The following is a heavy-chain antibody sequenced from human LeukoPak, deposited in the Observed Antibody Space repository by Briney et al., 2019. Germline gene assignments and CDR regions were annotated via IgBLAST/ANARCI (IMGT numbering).Heavy chain of an antibody. D-gene: IGHD3-10*01. CDR2: ISSSSSYI. V-gene: IGHV3-21*01. J-gene: IGHJ4*02. CDR3: ARDLASVTMVRGVLDY. Sequence: PGGSLRLSCAASGFTFSSYSMIWVRQAPGKGLEWVSSISSSSSYIYYADSVKGRFTISRDNAKNSLYLQMNSLRAEDTAVYYCARDLASVTMVRGVLDYWGQGTLVTVSS. CDR1: GFTFSSYS.